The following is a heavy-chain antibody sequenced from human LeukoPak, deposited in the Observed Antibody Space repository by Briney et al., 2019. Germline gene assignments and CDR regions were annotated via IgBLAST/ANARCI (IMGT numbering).Heavy chain of an antibody. CDR2: ISISSSSI. J-gene: IGHJ6*03. CDR3: AREEWQRLPPYYYYMDV. V-gene: IGHV3-48*03. D-gene: IGHD6-25*01. CDR1: GFTFSSYD. Sequence: GGSLRLSCAASGFTFSSYDMNWVRQAPGKGLEWVSYISISSSSIYYADSVKGRFTISRDNAKNSLYLQMNSLRAEDTAVYYCAREEWQRLPPYYYYMDVWGKGTTVTVSS.